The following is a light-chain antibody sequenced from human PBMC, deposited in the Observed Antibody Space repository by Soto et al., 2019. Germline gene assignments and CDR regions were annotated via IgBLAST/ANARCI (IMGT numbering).Light chain of an antibody. CDR2: DSS. CDR1: QDITNY. CDR3: QQYDTLPLT. V-gene: IGKV1-33*01. J-gene: IGKJ5*01. Sequence: DIQMTQSPSSLSASVGDRVTIICQASQDITNYLNWYQQKPGKAPNLLIHDSSNLETGVPSRFSGSGTGTYFSFTISSLQPEDIATYSCQQYDTLPLTFGQGTRLEIK.